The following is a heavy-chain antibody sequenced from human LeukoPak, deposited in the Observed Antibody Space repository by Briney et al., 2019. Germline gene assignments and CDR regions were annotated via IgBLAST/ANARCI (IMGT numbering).Heavy chain of an antibody. CDR3: ARDATSVAGTFNWFDP. CDR1: GDSISSSSYY. J-gene: IGHJ5*02. Sequence: SETLSLTCTVSGDSISSSSYYWGWIRQPPGKGLEWIGSIFNSGTRYYNPSLRSRVTISIDTSKNQFSLKLSSVTAADTAVYYCARDATSVAGTFNWFDPWGQGTLVTVSS. CDR2: IFNSGTR. V-gene: IGHV4-39*07. D-gene: IGHD6-19*01.